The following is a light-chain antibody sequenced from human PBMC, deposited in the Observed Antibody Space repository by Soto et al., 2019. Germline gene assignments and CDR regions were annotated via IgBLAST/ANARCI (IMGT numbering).Light chain of an antibody. CDR3: CSYAGRYTWV. J-gene: IGLJ1*01. V-gene: IGLV2-11*01. CDR2: EVS. CDR1: RGFVGGYNY. Sequence: QSVLTQPRSVSGSLGQSVTISCAGTRGFVGGYNYVSWYQQPPGTAPKLMIYEVSKRPSGVPDRFSGSKSGNTASLTISGLQAEDEGDYYCCSYAGRYTWVFGTGTKVTVL.